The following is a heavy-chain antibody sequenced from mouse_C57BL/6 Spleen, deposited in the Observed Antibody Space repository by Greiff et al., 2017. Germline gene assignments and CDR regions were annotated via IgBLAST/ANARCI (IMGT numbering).Heavy chain of an antibody. D-gene: IGHD4-1*01. CDR2: IYPGSGST. CDR3: ARTWDEDAMDD. Sequence: VQLQQPGAELVKPGASVTMSCKASGYTFTSYWITWVKQRPGQGLEWIGDIYPGSGSTNYNEKFKSKATLTVDTSSSTAYMQLSSLTSEDSAVYYCARTWDEDAMDDGGQGTSVTVSS. CDR1: GYTFTSYW. V-gene: IGHV1-55*01. J-gene: IGHJ4*01.